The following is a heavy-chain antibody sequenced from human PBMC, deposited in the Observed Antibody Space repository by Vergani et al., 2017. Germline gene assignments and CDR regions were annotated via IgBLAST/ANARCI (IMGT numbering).Heavy chain of an antibody. CDR2: IYPGDSDT. Sequence: EVQLVQSGAEVKKPGESLKISCKGSGYSFTSYWIGWVRQMPGKGLEWMGIIYPGDSDTRYSPSFPGQVTISADKSISTAYLQWSSLKASDTAMYYCARLSTRRYCSSTSCPDAFDIWGQGTMVTVSS. CDR1: GYSFTSYW. CDR3: ARLSTRRYCSSTSCPDAFDI. D-gene: IGHD2-2*01. J-gene: IGHJ3*02. V-gene: IGHV5-51*01.